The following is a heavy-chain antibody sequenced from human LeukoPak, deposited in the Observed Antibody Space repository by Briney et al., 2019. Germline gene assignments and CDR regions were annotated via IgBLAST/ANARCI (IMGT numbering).Heavy chain of an antibody. D-gene: IGHD4-17*01. CDR3: AKDGDGDYDLEYFQH. Sequence: GGSLRLSCAASGFTFSSYAMSWVRQAPGKGLEWVSAISGSGGSTYYADSVKGRFTISRDNSKNTLYLQMNSLRAEDTAVYYCAKDGDGDYDLEYFQHWGQGTLVTVSS. CDR1: GFTFSSYA. V-gene: IGHV3-23*01. J-gene: IGHJ1*01. CDR2: ISGSGGST.